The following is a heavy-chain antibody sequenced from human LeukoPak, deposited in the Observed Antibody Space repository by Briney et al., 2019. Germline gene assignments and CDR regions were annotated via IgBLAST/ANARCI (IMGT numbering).Heavy chain of an antibody. J-gene: IGHJ4*02. Sequence: EASVKVSCKASGGTFSSYAISWVRQAPGQGLEWMGRIIPIFGTANYAQKFQVRVTITTDESTSTAYMELSSLRSEDTAVYYCARDDLLPGSGWYRFDYWGQGTLVTVSS. CDR2: IIPIFGTA. V-gene: IGHV1-69*05. CDR1: GGTFSSYA. CDR3: ARDDLLPGSGWYRFDY. D-gene: IGHD6-19*01.